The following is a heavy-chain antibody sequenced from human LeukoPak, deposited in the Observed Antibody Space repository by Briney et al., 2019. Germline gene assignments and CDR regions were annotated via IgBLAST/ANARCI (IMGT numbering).Heavy chain of an antibody. CDR1: GYSISSGYY. V-gene: IGHV4-38-2*02. J-gene: IGHJ4*02. D-gene: IGHD6-13*01. CDR3: ARGISQQSGLFDY. CDR2: IYYGGST. Sequence: PSETLSLTCTVSGYSISSGYYWGWIRQPPGKGLEWIATIYYGGSTYSNPSLRSRVTISVDTSKNQFSLKLSFVTAADTAVYYCARGISQQSGLFDYWGQGTLVTVSS.